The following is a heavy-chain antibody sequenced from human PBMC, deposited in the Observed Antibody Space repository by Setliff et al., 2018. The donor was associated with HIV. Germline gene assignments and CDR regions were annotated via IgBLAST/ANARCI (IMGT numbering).Heavy chain of an antibody. CDR1: GFTFSSYW. J-gene: IGHJ2*01. V-gene: IGHV3-7*01. Sequence: PGGSLRLSCAASGFTFSSYWMTWVRQAPGKGLEWVANIKQDGSEKYYVGSVKGRFTISRDNAKKSLYLQMNSLRAEDTAVYYCAKDHDYGDSMEWYFDLWGRGTQVTVSS. CDR3: AKDHDYGDSMEWYFDL. CDR2: IKQDGSEK. D-gene: IGHD4-17*01.